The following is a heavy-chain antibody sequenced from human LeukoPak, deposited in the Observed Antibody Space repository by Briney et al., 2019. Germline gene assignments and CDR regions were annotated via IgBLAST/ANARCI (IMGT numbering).Heavy chain of an antibody. CDR2: IKQDGSEK. V-gene: IGHV3-7*01. CDR3: ARDLYYDFWSGYYLYYYYMDV. CDR1: GFTFSSYW. Sequence: PGGSLRLSCAASGFTFSSYWMSWVRQAPGKGLEWVANIKQDGSEKYYVDSVKGRFTISRDNAKNSLYLQMTSLRAEDTAVYYCARDLYYDFWSGYYLYYYYMDVWGKGTTVTVSS. D-gene: IGHD3-3*01. J-gene: IGHJ6*03.